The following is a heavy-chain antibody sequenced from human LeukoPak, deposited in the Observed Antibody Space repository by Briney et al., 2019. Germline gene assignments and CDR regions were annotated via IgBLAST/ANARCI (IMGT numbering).Heavy chain of an antibody. CDR1: GFTFSSYS. CDR3: ARAPPTPVLRYFDWLFDY. J-gene: IGHJ4*02. Sequence: GGSLRLSCAASGFTFSSYSMNWVRQAPGKGLEWVSSISSSSSYIYYADSVKGRFTISRDNAKNSLYLQMNSLRAEDTAVYYCARAPPTPVLRYFDWLFDYWGQGTLVTVSS. CDR2: ISSSSSYI. D-gene: IGHD3-9*01. V-gene: IGHV3-21*01.